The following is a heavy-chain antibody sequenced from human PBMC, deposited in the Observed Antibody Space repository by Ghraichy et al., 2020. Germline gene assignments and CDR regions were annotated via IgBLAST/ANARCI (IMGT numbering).Heavy chain of an antibody. CDR1: GYTFTGYY. V-gene: IGHV1-2*02. D-gene: IGHD3-16*01. J-gene: IGHJ3*02. CDR2: INPNSGGT. Sequence: ASVKVSCKASGYTFTGYYMHWVRQAPGQGLEWMGWINPNSGGTNYAQKFQGRVTMTRDTSISTAYMELSRLRSDDTAVYYCARAFGYYDYVWGSDGAFDIWGQGTMVTVSS. CDR3: ARAFGYYDYVWGSDGAFDI.